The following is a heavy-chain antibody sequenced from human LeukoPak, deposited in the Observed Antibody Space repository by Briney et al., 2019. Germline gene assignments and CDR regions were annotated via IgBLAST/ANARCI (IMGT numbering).Heavy chain of an antibody. CDR1: GFTVSSNY. J-gene: IGHJ6*02. D-gene: IGHD3-22*01. CDR2: IYSGGST. CDR3: ATEAYYDSSGSALYYYYGMDV. Sequence: GGSLRLSCAASGFTVSSNYMSWVRQAPGKGLGWVSVIYSGGSTYYADSVKGRFTISRDNSKNTLYLQMNSLRAEDTAVYYCATEAYYDSSGSALYYYYGMDVWGQGTTVTVSS. V-gene: IGHV3-53*01.